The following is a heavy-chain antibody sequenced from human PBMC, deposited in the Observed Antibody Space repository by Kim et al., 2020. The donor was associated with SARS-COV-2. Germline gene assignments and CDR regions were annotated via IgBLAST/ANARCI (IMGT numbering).Heavy chain of an antibody. D-gene: IGHD3-22*01. Sequence: SETLSLTCTVSGGSISSSSYYWGWIRQPPGKGLEWIGSVYYSGSTYYNPSLKSRVTISVDTSKNQFSLKLSSVTAADTAVYYCARVRSITMIVVVIDAFDISGQGTMVTVSS. V-gene: IGHV4-39*07. CDR1: GGSISSSSYY. J-gene: IGHJ3*02. CDR3: ARVRSITMIVVVIDAFDI. CDR2: VYYSGST.